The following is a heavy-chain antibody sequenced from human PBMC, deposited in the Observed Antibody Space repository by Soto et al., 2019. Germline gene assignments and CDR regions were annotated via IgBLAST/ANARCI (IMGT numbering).Heavy chain of an antibody. CDR3: ARSKPSGSGSYYRLSYGMDV. D-gene: IGHD3-10*01. J-gene: IGHJ6*02. CDR2: ISSSGSTI. CDR1: GFTFSDYY. V-gene: IGHV3-11*01. Sequence: GGSLRLSCAASGFTFSDYYMSWIRQAPGKGLEWVSYISSSGSTIYYADSVKGRFTISRDNAKNSLYLQMNSLRAEDTAVYYCARSKPSGSGSYYRLSYGMDVWGQGTTVTVSS.